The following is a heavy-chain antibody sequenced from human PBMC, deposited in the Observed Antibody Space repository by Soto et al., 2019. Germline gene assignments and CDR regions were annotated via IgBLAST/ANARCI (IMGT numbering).Heavy chain of an antibody. CDR2: IYWDDDK. CDR3: AHSALQTGDFDY. Sequence: SGPTLVNPTQTLTLTCTFSGFSLSTSGVSVGWISQHPGKAMEWLAFIYWDDDKRYSPSLKSRLTITKDTSKNQVVLTMTNIDPVDTATYYCAHSALQTGDFDYWGQGTLVTVSS. J-gene: IGHJ4*02. V-gene: IGHV2-5*02. CDR1: GFSLSTSGVS. D-gene: IGHD1-26*01.